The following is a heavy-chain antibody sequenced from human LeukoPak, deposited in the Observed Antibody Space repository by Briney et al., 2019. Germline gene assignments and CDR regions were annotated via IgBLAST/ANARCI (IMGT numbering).Heavy chain of an antibody. CDR3: ANMPYYYDSSSDRDY. V-gene: IGHV3-30*02. CDR2: IRYDGSNK. Sequence: TGGSLRLSCAASGFTFSSYGMHWVRQAPGKGLEWVAFIRYDGSNKYYADSVKGRFTISRDNSKNTLYLQMNSLRAEDTAVYYCANMPYYYDSSSDRDYWGQGTLVTVSS. CDR1: GFTFSSYG. D-gene: IGHD3-22*01. J-gene: IGHJ4*02.